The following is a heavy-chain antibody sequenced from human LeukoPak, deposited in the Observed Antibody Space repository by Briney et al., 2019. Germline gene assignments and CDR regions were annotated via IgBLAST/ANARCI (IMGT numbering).Heavy chain of an antibody. J-gene: IGHJ4*02. V-gene: IGHV3-53*01. CDR2: IYSGGST. CDR1: GFTVSSNY. CDR3: VRGDYGDYTLFDY. Sequence: PGGSLRLSCAASGFTVSSNYMSWVRQAPGKGLEWVSVIYSGGSTYYADSVKGRFTISRDNSKNTLYLQMNSLIAEDTAVYYCVRGDYGDYTLFDYWGQGTLVTVSS. D-gene: IGHD4-17*01.